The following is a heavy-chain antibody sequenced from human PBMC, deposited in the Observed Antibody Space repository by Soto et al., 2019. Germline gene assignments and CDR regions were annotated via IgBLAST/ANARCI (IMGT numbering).Heavy chain of an antibody. Sequence: SETRSLTFRVSGTSISSSGYYGGWIRQPPRKALECMESIYYSGSTSHNPSLKRRVTRSVDTSRNQFSLKLSSVTYADTAVYYCARHVSVGSIGWFDPWGQGTLVTVSS. CDR3: ARHVSVGSIGWFDP. CDR2: IYYSGST. J-gene: IGHJ5*02. V-gene: IGHV4-39*01. CDR1: GTSISSSGYY. D-gene: IGHD6-13*01.